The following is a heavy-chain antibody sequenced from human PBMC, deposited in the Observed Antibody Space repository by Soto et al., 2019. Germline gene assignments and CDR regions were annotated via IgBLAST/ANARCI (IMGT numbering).Heavy chain of an antibody. CDR2: INPGNGYT. J-gene: IGHJ6*03. D-gene: IGHD1-1*01. CDR3: ARDSNLEPAHYYLYMDV. Sequence: QVQLVQSGTEVKNPGASVMISCKASGYTFTPYAIQWVRQAPGQRLEWMGWINPGNGYTKYSQNFQGRVTFTRDTSASTVYIELSSLTSDDKAVYYCARDSNLEPAHYYLYMDVWGKGTTVTVSS. V-gene: IGHV1-3*01. CDR1: GYTFTPYA.